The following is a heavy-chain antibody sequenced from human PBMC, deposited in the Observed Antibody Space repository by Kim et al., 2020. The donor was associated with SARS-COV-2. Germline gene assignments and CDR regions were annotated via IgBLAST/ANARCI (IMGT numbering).Heavy chain of an antibody. CDR2: ISWNSGSI. Sequence: GGSLRLSCAASGFTFDDYAMHWVRQAPGKGLEWVSGISWNSGSIGYADSVKGRFTISRDNAKNSLYLQMNSLRAEDTALYYCAKDTAWDIVVVPAARAFDYWGQGTLVTVSS. J-gene: IGHJ4*02. CDR3: AKDTAWDIVVVPAARAFDY. CDR1: GFTFDDYA. V-gene: IGHV3-9*01. D-gene: IGHD2-2*01.